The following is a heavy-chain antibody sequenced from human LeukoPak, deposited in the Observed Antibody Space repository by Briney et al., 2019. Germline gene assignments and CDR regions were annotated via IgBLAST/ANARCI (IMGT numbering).Heavy chain of an antibody. Sequence: ASVKVSCKASGYTFTSYYMHWVRQAPGQGLEWMGIINPSGGSTSYAQKFQGRVTMTRDMSTSTVYMELSSLRSEDTAVYYCARGFRFGELNRNWFDPWGQGTLVTVSS. V-gene: IGHV1-46*01. D-gene: IGHD3-10*01. CDR2: INPSGGST. J-gene: IGHJ5*02. CDR3: ARGFRFGELNRNWFDP. CDR1: GYTFTSYY.